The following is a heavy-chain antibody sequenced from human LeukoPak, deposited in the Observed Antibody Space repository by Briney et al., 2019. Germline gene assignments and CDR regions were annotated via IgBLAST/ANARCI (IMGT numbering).Heavy chain of an antibody. V-gene: IGHV3-30*18. CDR1: GFTFSSYG. D-gene: IGHD6-13*01. Sequence: GGSLRLSCAASGFTFSSYGMHWVRQAPGKGLEWVAVISYDGSNKYYADSVKGRFTISRDNSKNTLYLQMNSLRAEDTAVYYCAKAASSSWPSYYYGMDVWGQGTTVTVSS. CDR2: ISYDGSNK. CDR3: AKAASSSWPSYYYGMDV. J-gene: IGHJ6*02.